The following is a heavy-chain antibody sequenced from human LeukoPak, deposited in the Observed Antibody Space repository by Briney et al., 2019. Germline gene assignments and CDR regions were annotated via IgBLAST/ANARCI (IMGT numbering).Heavy chain of an antibody. CDR1: GFSFSSYA. CDR3: ASPGAVVPTSGTTSDV. CDR2: IKQDGSEK. J-gene: IGHJ3*01. Sequence: GGSLRLSCAASGFSFSSYAMSWVRQAPRKGLEWVANIKQDGSEKYYVDSVQGRFTISRDNAKNSLYLQMNSLRAEDTAVYYCASPGAVVPTSGTTSDVWGQGTMVTVSS. V-gene: IGHV3-7*01. D-gene: IGHD2-2*01.